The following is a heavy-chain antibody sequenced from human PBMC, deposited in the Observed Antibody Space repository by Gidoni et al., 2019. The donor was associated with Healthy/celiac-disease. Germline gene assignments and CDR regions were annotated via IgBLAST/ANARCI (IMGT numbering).Heavy chain of an antibody. J-gene: IGHJ4*02. Sequence: QVQLAQSGAEVKKPGSSVKVSCKASGGTFSSYTISWVRQAPGQGLEWMGRIIPILGIANYAQKFQGRVTITADKSTSTAYMELSSLRSEDTAVYYCARDQKPYYFDYWGQGTLVTVSS. CDR1: GGTFSSYT. V-gene: IGHV1-69*08. CDR3: ARDQKPYYFDY. CDR2: IIPILGIA.